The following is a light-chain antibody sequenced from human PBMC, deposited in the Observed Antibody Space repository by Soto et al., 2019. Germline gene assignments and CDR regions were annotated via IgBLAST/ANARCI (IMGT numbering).Light chain of an antibody. J-gene: IGKJ5*01. Sequence: EIVLTQSPGTLSLSPGDRATLSCRASQSVSSYLAWYQQKPGQAPRLLIYDASNRATGIPARFSGSGSGTEFTLTISSLQSEDFAVYFCQQHSQWPITFGQGTRLEIK. CDR3: QQHSQWPIT. V-gene: IGKV3-11*01. CDR1: QSVSSY. CDR2: DAS.